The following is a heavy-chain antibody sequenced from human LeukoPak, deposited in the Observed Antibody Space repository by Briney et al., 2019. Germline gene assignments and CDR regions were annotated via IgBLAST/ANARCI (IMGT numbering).Heavy chain of an antibody. V-gene: IGHV3-23*01. D-gene: IGHD6-13*01. Sequence: PGGSLSLSCAASGFTFNSYAMSWVRQAPGKGLAWVSTITHSGGGTFYADSVKGRFTISRDISENTLYLQMNSLRVEDTAVYYCTKAWAAAGIFDSWGLGTLVTVSS. CDR2: ITHSGGGT. CDR1: GFTFNSYA. J-gene: IGHJ4*02. CDR3: TKAWAAAGIFDS.